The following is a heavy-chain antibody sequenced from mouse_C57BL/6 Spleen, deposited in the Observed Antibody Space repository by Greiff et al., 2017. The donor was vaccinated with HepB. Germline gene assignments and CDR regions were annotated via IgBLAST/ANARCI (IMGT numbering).Heavy chain of an antibody. CDR2: ISSGGDYI. CDR3: TRQLRFPFAY. J-gene: IGHJ3*01. D-gene: IGHD3-2*02. CDR1: GFTFSSYA. Sequence: EKLVESGEGLVKPGGSLKLSCAASGFTFSSYAMSWVRQTPEKRLEWVAYISSGGDYIYYADTVKGRFTISRDNARNTLYLQMSSLKSEDTAMYYCTRQLRFPFAYWGQGTLVTVSA. V-gene: IGHV5-9-1*02.